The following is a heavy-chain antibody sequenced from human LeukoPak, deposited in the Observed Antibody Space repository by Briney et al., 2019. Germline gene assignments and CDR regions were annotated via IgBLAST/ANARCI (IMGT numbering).Heavy chain of an antibody. V-gene: IGHV1-69*02. CDR1: GGTFSSYT. Sequence: SVKVSCKASGGTFSSYTISWVRQAPGQGLEWRGRIIPILGIANYAQKFQGRVTITADKSTSTAYMELSSLRSEDTAVYYCARESIAVAGSFDYWGQGTLVTVSS. J-gene: IGHJ4*02. CDR3: ARESIAVAGSFDY. CDR2: IIPILGIA. D-gene: IGHD6-19*01.